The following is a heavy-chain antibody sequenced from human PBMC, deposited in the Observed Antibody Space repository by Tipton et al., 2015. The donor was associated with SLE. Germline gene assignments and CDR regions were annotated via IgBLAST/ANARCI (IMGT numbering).Heavy chain of an antibody. Sequence: TLSLTCAVYGGSFSGYYWSWIRQHPGKGLEWIGCIYYSGSTHYYNPSLESRVTISVDTSKNQFSLNLSSVTAADTAVYYCAREAVGADGGLDYWGQGTPVTVSS. V-gene: IGHV4-31*11. D-gene: IGHD1-26*01. CDR1: GGSFSGYY. CDR3: AREAVGADGGLDY. CDR2: IYYSGST. J-gene: IGHJ4*02.